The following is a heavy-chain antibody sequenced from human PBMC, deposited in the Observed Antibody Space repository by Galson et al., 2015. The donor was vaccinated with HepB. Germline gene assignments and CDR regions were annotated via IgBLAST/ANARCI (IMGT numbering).Heavy chain of an antibody. J-gene: IGHJ4*02. CDR2: IKQDGSEK. D-gene: IGHD2-2*02. CDR1: GFTFSSYW. CDR3: ARVGVVVPAAITYFDY. V-gene: IGHV3-7*03. Sequence: SLRLSCAASGFTFSSYWMSWVRQAPGKGLEWVANIKQDGSEKYYVDSVKGRFTISRDNAKNSLYLQMNSLRAEDTAVYYCARVGVVVPAAITYFDYWGQGTLVTVSS.